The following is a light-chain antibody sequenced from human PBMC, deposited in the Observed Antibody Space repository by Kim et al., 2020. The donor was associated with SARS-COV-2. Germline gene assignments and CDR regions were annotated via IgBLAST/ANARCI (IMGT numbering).Light chain of an antibody. Sequence: LSPGERATVSCGASQSVASSYLAWYQQKLGQAPSLLIYGASTRATGIPDRFSGSGSGTDFTLTISRLEPEDFAVYYCHHYGSSPTFGQGTRLEIK. CDR3: HHYGSSPT. J-gene: IGKJ5*01. V-gene: IGKV3-20*01. CDR2: GAS. CDR1: QSVASSY.